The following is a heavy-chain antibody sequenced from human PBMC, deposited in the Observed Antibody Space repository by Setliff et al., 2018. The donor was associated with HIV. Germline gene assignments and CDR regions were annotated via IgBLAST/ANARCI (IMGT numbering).Heavy chain of an antibody. Sequence: GGSLRLSCAASGFTFSNYAMSWVRQAPGEGLEWVSAILSTGERTFYADSVKGRFTISRDNSKNTVYLQMNSLRAEDTAEYYCAKNDILTGYYKGVDYWGQGTLVTVSS. J-gene: IGHJ4*02. V-gene: IGHV3-23*01. D-gene: IGHD3-9*01. CDR2: ILSTGERT. CDR3: AKNDILTGYYKGVDY. CDR1: GFTFSNYA.